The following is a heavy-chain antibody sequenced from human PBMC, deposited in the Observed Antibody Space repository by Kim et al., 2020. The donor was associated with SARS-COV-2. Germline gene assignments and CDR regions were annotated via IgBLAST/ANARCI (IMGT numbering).Heavy chain of an antibody. CDR1: GGSISSGGYY. J-gene: IGHJ6*02. D-gene: IGHD3-10*01. V-gene: IGHV4-31*03. CDR3: ARDSEGGFGELWSGGMDV. Sequence: SETLSLTCTVSGGSISSGGYYWSWIRQHPGKGLEWIGYIYYSGSTYYNPSLKSRVTISVDTSKNQFSLKLSSVTAADTAVYYCARDSEGGFGELWSGGMDVWGQGTTVTVSS. CDR2: IYYSGST.